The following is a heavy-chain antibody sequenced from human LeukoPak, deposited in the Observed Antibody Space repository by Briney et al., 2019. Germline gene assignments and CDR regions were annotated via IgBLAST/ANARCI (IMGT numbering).Heavy chain of an antibody. CDR1: GVSFSGYY. CDR2: INHSGST. V-gene: IGHV4-34*01. D-gene: IGHD5-18*01. J-gene: IGHJ6*03. Sequence: SETLSPTCAVYGVSFSGYYWSWIRQPPGKGLEWIGQINHSGSTNYNPSLKSRVTISVDTSKNQFSLKLSSVTAADTAVYYCARRRRYSYGSYYMDVWGKGTTVTISS. CDR3: ARRRRYSYGSYYMDV.